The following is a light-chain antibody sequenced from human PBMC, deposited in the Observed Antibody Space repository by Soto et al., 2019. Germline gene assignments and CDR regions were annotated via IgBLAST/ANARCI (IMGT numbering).Light chain of an antibody. Sequence: QSALTQPASVSGSPGQSITISCTGASXDVGFSDYVSWYQQHPGKAPKLLIYGVTNRPSGVSNRFSGSKSGNTASLSISGLQAEDEADYYCSSYTSSSTLYVFGTGTKVILL. CDR1: SXDVGFSDY. V-gene: IGLV2-14*01. CDR2: GVT. J-gene: IGLJ1*01. CDR3: SSYTSSSTLYV.